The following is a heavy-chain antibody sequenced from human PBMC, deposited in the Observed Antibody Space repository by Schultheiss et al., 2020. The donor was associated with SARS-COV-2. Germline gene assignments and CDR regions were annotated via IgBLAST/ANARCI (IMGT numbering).Heavy chain of an antibody. Sequence: GGSLRLSCAASGFTFSSYSMNWVRQAPGKGLEWVSSISSSSSTIYYADSVKGRFTISRDNAKNSLYLQMNSLRAEDTAVYYCAREFYYYDSSGYWNYYYYYYGMDVWGQGTTVTVSS. D-gene: IGHD3-22*01. CDR3: AREFYYYDSSGYWNYYYYYYGMDV. CDR2: ISSSSSTI. V-gene: IGHV3-48*01. J-gene: IGHJ6*02. CDR1: GFTFSSYS.